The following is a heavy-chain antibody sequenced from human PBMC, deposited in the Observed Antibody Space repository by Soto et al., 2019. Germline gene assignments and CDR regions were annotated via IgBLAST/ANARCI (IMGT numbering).Heavy chain of an antibody. J-gene: IGHJ4*02. CDR1: GFTFSSYA. Sequence: EVQLLESGGGLVQPGGSLRLSCAASGFTFSSYAMSWVRQAPGKGLEWLAGITFRGDYTYYADSVKGRFTLSRDNSRNRLDLQMNSLTVEDTALYYCAKLGTMGVLDYWGQGTLLTVSS. CDR3: AKLGTMGVLDY. CDR2: ITFRGDYT. V-gene: IGHV3-23*01. D-gene: IGHD1-26*01.